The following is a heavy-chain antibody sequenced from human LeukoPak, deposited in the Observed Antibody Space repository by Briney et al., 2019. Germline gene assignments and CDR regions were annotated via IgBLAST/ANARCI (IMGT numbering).Heavy chain of an antibody. Sequence: PSETLSLTCAVYGGSFSGYYWSWIRQPPGKGLEWIGEINHSGSTNYNPSLKSRVTISVDTSKNQFSLKLSSVTAADTAVYYCARGGYGCFQHWGQGTLVTVSS. CDR3: ARGGYGCFQH. CDR1: GGSFSGYY. CDR2: INHSGST. V-gene: IGHV4-34*01. D-gene: IGHD4-17*01. J-gene: IGHJ1*01.